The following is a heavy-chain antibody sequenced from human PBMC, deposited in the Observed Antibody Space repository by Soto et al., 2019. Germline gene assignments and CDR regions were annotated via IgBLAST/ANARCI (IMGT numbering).Heavy chain of an antibody. CDR1: GFTFSSYS. CDR2: ISSSSSTI. D-gene: IGHD2-2*01. CDR3: ASGVSTSCYAGRWFDP. Sequence: EVQLVESGGGLVQPGGSLRLSCAASGFTFSSYSMNWVRQAPGKGLEWVSYISSSSSTIYYADSVKGRFTISRDNAKNSLYLQMNSLRDEDTAVYYCASGVSTSCYAGRWFDPWGQGTLVTVSS. J-gene: IGHJ5*02. V-gene: IGHV3-48*02.